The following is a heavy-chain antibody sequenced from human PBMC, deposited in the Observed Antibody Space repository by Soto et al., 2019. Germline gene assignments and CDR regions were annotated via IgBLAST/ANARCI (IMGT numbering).Heavy chain of an antibody. V-gene: IGHV3-33*01. J-gene: IGHJ4*02. CDR1: GFTFSSYG. Sequence: SLRLSCAASGFTFSSYGMHWVRQAPGKGLEWVALIWFDGSDKYYTESVKGRFTISRDNSKSTLYLQMNSLSAEDTAVYYCARESEDLTSNFDYWGQGTLVTVSS. CDR3: ARESEDLTSNFDY. CDR2: IWFDGSDK.